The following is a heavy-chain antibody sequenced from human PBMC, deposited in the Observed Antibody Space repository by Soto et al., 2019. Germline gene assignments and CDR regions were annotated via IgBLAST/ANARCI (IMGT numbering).Heavy chain of an antibody. CDR2: ISSNGGST. Sequence: PGGSLRLSCAASGFTFSSYAMHWVRQAPGKGLEYVSAISSNGGSTYYANSVKGRFTISRDNSKNTLYLQMNSLRAEDMAVYYCAKDGVRIQLWPYFDYWGQGTLVTVS. CDR3: AKDGVRIQLWPYFDY. CDR1: GFTFSSYA. V-gene: IGHV3-64*01. J-gene: IGHJ4*02. D-gene: IGHD5-18*01.